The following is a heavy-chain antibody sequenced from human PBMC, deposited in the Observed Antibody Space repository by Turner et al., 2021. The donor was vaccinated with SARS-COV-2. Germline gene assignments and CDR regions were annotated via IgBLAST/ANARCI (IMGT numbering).Heavy chain of an antibody. Sequence: EVQLVESGGGLVQPGRSLRLSCAASGFTFDDYAMHCVRQAPGKGLEWVSGISWKSGSIGYADSVKGRFTISRDNAKNSLYLQMNSLRAEDTALYYCAKDRGGEQLVRLFDYWGQGTLVTVSS. D-gene: IGHD6-6*01. J-gene: IGHJ4*02. CDR2: ISWKSGSI. CDR3: AKDRGGEQLVRLFDY. V-gene: IGHV3-9*01. CDR1: GFTFDDYA.